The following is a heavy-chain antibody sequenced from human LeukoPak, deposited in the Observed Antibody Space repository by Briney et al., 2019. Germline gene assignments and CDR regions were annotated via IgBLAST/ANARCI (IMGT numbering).Heavy chain of an antibody. CDR3: ARDLRTRIQGTAQWDY. V-gene: IGHV1-18*01. D-gene: IGHD6-19*01. J-gene: IGHJ4*02. CDR1: GYIFTNYG. Sequence: GASVKVSFKASGYIFTNYGVSWVRQAPGQGLQWMGWISAYNGHTSYAQKFQGRVTMTADTSTTTAHMELRSLTSDDTALYFCARDLRTRIQGTAQWDYWGQGTLVTVSS. CDR2: ISAYNGHT.